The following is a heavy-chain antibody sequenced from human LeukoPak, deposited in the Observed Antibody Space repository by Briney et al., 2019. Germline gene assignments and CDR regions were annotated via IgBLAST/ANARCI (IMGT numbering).Heavy chain of an antibody. D-gene: IGHD5-12*01. J-gene: IGHJ4*02. CDR1: GFTFSSYA. Sequence: GGSLRLSCAASGFTFSSYAMSWVRQAPGKGLEWVSAISGSGGSTYYADSVKGRFTISRDNSKNTLYLQMYSLRAEDTAVYYCAKDPSGLWYFDYWGQGTLVTVSS. CDR2: ISGSGGST. V-gene: IGHV3-23*01. CDR3: AKDPSGLWYFDY.